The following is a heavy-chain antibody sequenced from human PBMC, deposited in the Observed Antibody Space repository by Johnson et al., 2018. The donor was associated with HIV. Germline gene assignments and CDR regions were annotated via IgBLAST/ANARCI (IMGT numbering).Heavy chain of an antibody. CDR3: AKGSGWYSAFDI. J-gene: IGHJ3*02. CDR2: IGASGGRT. CDR1: GFTFSNAW. D-gene: IGHD6-19*01. Sequence: VQLAESGGGLVKPGGSLRLSCAASGFTFSNAWMSWVRQAPGKGLEWVSAIGASGGRTFYADSVKGRFTISRDNSKNTLFLQMNSLRAEDTAVYYCAKGSGWYSAFDIWGQGTMVTVSS. V-gene: IGHV3-23*04.